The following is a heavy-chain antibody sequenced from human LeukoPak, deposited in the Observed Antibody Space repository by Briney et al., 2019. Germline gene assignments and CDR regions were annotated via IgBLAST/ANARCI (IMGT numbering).Heavy chain of an antibody. CDR3: ARDIVVVVAATRGAFDI. J-gene: IGHJ3*02. CDR2: IYYSGST. Sequence: SETLSLTCTVSGGSISSGDYYWSWIRQPPGKGLEWIGYIYYSGSTYYNPSLKSRVTISVDTSKNQLSLKLSSVTAADTAVYYCARDIVVVVAATRGAFDIWGQGTMVTVSS. V-gene: IGHV4-30-4*01. CDR1: GGSISSGDYY. D-gene: IGHD2-15*01.